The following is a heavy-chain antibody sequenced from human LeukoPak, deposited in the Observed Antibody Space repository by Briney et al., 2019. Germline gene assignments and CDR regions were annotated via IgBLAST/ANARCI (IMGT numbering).Heavy chain of an antibody. CDR3: ARDHTLGVFDP. V-gene: IGHV1-2*02. CDR2: INPNSGGT. Sequence: ASVKVSCKASGYTFTGYYMHCVRQAPGQGLEWMGWINPNSGGTNHAQKFQGRVSMTRDTSISTAYMELSRLRSDDTAVYYCARDHTLGVFDPWGQGTLVTVSS. CDR1: GYTFTGYY. J-gene: IGHJ5*02.